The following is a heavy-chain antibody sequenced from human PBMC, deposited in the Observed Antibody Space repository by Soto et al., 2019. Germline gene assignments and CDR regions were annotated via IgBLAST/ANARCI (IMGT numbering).Heavy chain of an antibody. CDR2: IIPIFGTA. Sequence: SVKVSCKASGGTFSSYAISWVRQAPGQGLEWMGGIIPIFGTANYAQKFQGRVTITADESTSTAYMELSSLRSEDTAVYYCAKDPPSPSGWYPPYYARDVGGKGTTVTVSS. CDR1: GGTFSSYA. D-gene: IGHD6-19*01. CDR3: AKDPPSPSGWYPPYYARDV. J-gene: IGHJ6*04. V-gene: IGHV1-69*13.